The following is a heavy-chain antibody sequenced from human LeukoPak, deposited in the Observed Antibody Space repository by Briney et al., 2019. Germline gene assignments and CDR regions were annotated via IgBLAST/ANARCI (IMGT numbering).Heavy chain of an antibody. CDR3: ARDGDS. CDR2: IYYSGST. Sequence: SETLSLTCTVSGGSISSHYWSWIRQPPGKGLEWIGYIYYSGSTNYNPSLKGRVTISVDTSKNQFSLKLSSVTAADTAVYYCARDGDSWGQGTLVTVSS. V-gene: IGHV4-59*11. CDR1: GGSISSHY. J-gene: IGHJ4*02.